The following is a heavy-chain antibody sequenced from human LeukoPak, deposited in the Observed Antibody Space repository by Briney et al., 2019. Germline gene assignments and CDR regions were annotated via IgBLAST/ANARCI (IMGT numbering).Heavy chain of an antibody. J-gene: IGHJ4*02. CDR1: GFTFSNYA. Sequence: GGPLRLSCAASGFTFSNYALNWVRQAPGKGLEWVSGITGSGAGTYYADSVKGRFTISRDNSKNTLYLQMNSLRAEDTAVYYCGKNSRFDSWGQGTLVTVSS. CDR3: GKNSRFDS. D-gene: IGHD4-23*01. CDR2: ITGSGAGT. V-gene: IGHV3-23*01.